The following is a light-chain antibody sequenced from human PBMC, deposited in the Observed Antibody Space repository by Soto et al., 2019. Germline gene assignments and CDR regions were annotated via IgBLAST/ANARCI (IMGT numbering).Light chain of an antibody. J-gene: IGKJ1*01. Sequence: EIAMTQSPATLSVSLGERATLSCRASQSVRSSLAWYQQKPGQTPRLLIYGASTRATGIPARFSGSGSGTDFTLTISSLQSEDFAVYYCQHYHNWPRTFGQGTKVDIK. CDR1: QSVRSS. CDR3: QHYHNWPRT. V-gene: IGKV3-15*01. CDR2: GAS.